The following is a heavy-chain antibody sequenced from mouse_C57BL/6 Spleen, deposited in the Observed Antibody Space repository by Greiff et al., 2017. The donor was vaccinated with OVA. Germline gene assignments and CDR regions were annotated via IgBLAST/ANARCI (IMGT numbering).Heavy chain of an antibody. D-gene: IGHD1-1*01. Sequence: QVQLQQSGAELVRPGASVTLSCKASGYTFTDYEMHWVKQTPVHGLEWIGAIDPETGGTAYNQKFKGKAILTADKSSSTAYMELRSLTSEDSAVYYCTRCYYGSSHDYWGQGTTLTVSS. CDR3: TRCYYGSSHDY. J-gene: IGHJ2*01. V-gene: IGHV1-15*01. CDR2: IDPETGGT. CDR1: GYTFTDYE.